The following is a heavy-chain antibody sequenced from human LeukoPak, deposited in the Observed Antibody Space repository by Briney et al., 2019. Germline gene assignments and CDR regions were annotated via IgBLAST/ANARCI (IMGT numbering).Heavy chain of an antibody. CDR3: ARSYYGSGTSYGMDV. Sequence: GGSLRLSCAVSGFTFSRHWMSWVRQAPGKGLEWLANIKQDGGEKYYVDSVEGRFTISGDNAKNSLYLQMNSLGAEDTAVYYCARSYYGSGTSYGMDVWGQGTTVTVSS. V-gene: IGHV3-7*01. J-gene: IGHJ6*02. CDR2: IKQDGGEK. D-gene: IGHD3-10*01. CDR1: GFTFSRHW.